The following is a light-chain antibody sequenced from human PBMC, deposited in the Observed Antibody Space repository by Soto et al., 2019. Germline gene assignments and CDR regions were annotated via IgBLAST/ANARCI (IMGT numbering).Light chain of an antibody. CDR2: DAS. Sequence: DIQMTQSPSSLSASVGDRVTITCRASQSVSTYLNWYQEKPGKAPKFLIYDASNLQSGVPSKFSGSGSGTDFTLTISSLQPEDFATYYCQQRYTTPRTFGPGTKVDIK. CDR1: QSVSTY. CDR3: QQRYTTPRT. J-gene: IGKJ3*01. V-gene: IGKV1-39*01.